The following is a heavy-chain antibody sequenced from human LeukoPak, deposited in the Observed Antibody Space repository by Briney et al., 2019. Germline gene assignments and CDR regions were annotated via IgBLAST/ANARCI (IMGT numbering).Heavy chain of an antibody. CDR3: ARSSEPYYYYYYGMDV. V-gene: IGHV3-66*01. D-gene: IGHD1-14*01. CDR1: GFTVSSNY. CDR2: IYSGGST. Sequence: GGSLRLSCAASGFTVSSNYMSWVRQAPGKVLEWVSVIYSGGSTYYADSVKGRFTISRDNSKNTLYLQMNSLRAEDTAVYYCARSSEPYYYYYYGMDVWGQGTTVTVSS. J-gene: IGHJ6*02.